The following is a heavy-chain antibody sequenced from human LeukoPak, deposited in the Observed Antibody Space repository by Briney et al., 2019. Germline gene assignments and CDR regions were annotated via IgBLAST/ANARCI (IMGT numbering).Heavy chain of an antibody. J-gene: IGHJ5*02. CDR3: ARGGWTGYCSSTSCYSGLDP. D-gene: IGHD2-2*02. Sequence: ASVKVSCDASGYTFTNYDINWVRQATGQGLEWMGWMNPNSGNTGYAQKFQDRVTMTRNTSISTAYMELSSLRSEDTAVYYCARGGWTGYCSSTSCYSGLDPWGQGTLVTVSS. V-gene: IGHV1-8*01. CDR1: GYTFTNYD. CDR2: MNPNSGNT.